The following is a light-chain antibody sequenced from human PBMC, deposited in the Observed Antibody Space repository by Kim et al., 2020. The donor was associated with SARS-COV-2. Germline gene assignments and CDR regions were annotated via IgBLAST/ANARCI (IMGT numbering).Light chain of an antibody. Sequence: QSVTNACTGSISSIGRGYEVLWYQQRPATAPKLRIYGNRNRPSGVADRFCGSKSDTSASPATTGLQAEDEADYYCQSYDNSLSGYVFGSGTKVTVL. V-gene: IGLV1-40*01. CDR3: QSYDNSLSGYV. CDR2: GNR. J-gene: IGLJ1*01. CDR1: ISSIGRGYE.